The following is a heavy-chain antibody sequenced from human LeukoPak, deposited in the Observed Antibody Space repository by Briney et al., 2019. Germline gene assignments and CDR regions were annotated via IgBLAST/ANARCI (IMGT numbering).Heavy chain of an antibody. CDR2: ISSSGSTI. CDR3: AELGITMIGGD. V-gene: IGHV3-48*03. Sequence: GGSLRPSCAASGFTFSSYEMNWVRQAPGKGLEWVSYISSSGSTIYYADSVKGRFTISRDNAKNSLYLQMNSLRAEDTAVYYCAELGITMIGGDWGKGTTVTISS. CDR1: GFTFSSYE. J-gene: IGHJ6*04. D-gene: IGHD3-10*02.